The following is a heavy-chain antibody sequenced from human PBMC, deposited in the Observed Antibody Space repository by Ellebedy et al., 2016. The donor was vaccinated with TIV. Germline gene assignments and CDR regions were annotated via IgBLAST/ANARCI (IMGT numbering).Heavy chain of an antibody. D-gene: IGHD5-18*01. CDR1: GFTFSSYA. J-gene: IGHJ4*02. CDR2: ISGSGGST. V-gene: IGHV3-23*01. Sequence: GGSLRLSCAASGFTFSSYAMSWVRQAPGKGLEWVSAISGSGGSTYYADSVKGRFTISRDNSKNTLILQVNSLRAEDTAVYYCAREMLGGGYSFVTDCWGQGTLVTVSS. CDR3: AREMLGGGYSFVTDC.